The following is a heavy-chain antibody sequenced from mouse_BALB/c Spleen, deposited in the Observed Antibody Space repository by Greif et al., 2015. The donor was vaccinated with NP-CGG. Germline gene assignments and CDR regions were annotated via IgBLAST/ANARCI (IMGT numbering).Heavy chain of an antibody. V-gene: IGHV5-9-4*01. CDR3: ARDDGSSFAY. CDR2: ISSGGSYT. J-gene: IGHJ3*01. D-gene: IGHD1-3*01. Sequence: EVQLVESGGGLVKPGGSLKLSCAASGFTFSSYAMSWVRQSPEKRLEWVAEISSGGSYTYYPDTVTGRFTISRDNAKNTLYLEMSSLRSEDTAMYYCARDDGSSFAYWGQGTLVTVSA. CDR1: GFTFSSYA.